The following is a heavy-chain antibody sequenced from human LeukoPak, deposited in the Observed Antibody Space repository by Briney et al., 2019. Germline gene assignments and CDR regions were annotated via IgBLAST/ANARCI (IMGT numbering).Heavy chain of an antibody. CDR2: IYYSGST. D-gene: IGHD3-10*01. CDR3: ARQLWFGELFHPSYFDL. CDR1: GGSISSYY. J-gene: IGHJ2*01. Sequence: SETLSLTCTVSGGSISSYYWSWIRQPPGKGLEWIGYIYYSGSTNYNPSLKSRVTISVDTSKNQFSLKLSSVTAADTAVYYCARQLWFGELFHPSYFDLWGRSTLVTVSS. V-gene: IGHV4-59*08.